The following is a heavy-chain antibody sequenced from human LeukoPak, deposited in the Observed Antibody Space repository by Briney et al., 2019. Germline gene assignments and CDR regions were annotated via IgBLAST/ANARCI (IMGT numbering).Heavy chain of an antibody. D-gene: IGHD6-13*01. J-gene: IGHJ4*02. CDR1: GFTFSSYA. CDR2: ISGSGGST. Sequence: GGSLRLSCAASGFTFSSYAMSWVRQAPGKGLEWVSAISGSGGSTYYADSVKGRFTISRDNSKNTLYLQMNSLRDEETAVYYCARVRGSIAAAGNLLFDYWGQGTLVTVSS. V-gene: IGHV3-23*01. CDR3: ARVRGSIAAAGNLLFDY.